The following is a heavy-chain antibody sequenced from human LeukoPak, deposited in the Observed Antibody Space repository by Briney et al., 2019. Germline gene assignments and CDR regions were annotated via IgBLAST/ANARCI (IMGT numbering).Heavy chain of an antibody. CDR3: AGDVDIVATIGDY. CDR2: IYNSGST. D-gene: IGHD5-12*01. J-gene: IGHJ4*02. Sequence: SETLSLTCTVSGGSISSYYWSWIRQPPGKGLEWIGYIYNSGSTNYNPSFKSRVTISVDTSKNEFSLKLSSVTAADTAVYYCAGDVDIVATIGDYWGQGTLVTVSS. CDR1: GGSISSYY. V-gene: IGHV4-59*01.